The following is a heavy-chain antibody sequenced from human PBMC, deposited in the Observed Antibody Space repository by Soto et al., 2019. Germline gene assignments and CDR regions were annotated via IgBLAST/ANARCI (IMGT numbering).Heavy chain of an antibody. CDR1: GGTFSTYT. Sequence: QVHLVQSGAEVKKPGSSVKVSCKTSGGTFSTYTVSWVRQAPGQGLEWIGRIIPILDVLTYAQKFQGRVTITADKSTSTAYLDLTSLKSEDTAMYYCARGSEGSGTESAFHFWGQGTMVTVSS. CDR2: IIPILDVL. V-gene: IGHV1-69*02. J-gene: IGHJ3*01. D-gene: IGHD2-15*01. CDR3: ARGSEGSGTESAFHF.